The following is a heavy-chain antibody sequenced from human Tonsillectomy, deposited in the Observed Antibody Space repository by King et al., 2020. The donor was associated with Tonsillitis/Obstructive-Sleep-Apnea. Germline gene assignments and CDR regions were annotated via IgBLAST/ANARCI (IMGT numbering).Heavy chain of an antibody. J-gene: IGHJ3*02. D-gene: IGHD6-19*01. Sequence: QLVQSGAEVKKPGASVKVSCKASGYTFTGYNMHWVRQAPGQGLEWMGRISPNSGGTNYAQKFKGRVTMTRDTSISTVYMELSRLRSDDTALYYCAGDFSQRSSIGWYDAFDIWGQGTMVTVSS. CDR3: AGDFSQRSSIGWYDAFDI. CDR1: GYTFTGYN. V-gene: IGHV1-2*06. CDR2: ISPNSGGT.